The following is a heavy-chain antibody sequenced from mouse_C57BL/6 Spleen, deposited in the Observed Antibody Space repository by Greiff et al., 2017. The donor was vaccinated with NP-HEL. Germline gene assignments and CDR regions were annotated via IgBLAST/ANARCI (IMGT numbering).Heavy chain of an antibody. CDR1: GFTFSSYA. J-gene: IGHJ3*01. D-gene: IGHD2-4*01. Sequence: EVHLVESGGGLVKPGGSLKLSCAASGFTFSSYAMSWVRQTPEKRLEWVATISDGGSYTYYPDNVKGRFTISRDNAKNNLYLQMSHLKSEDTAMYYCARVSYDYDAYWGQGTLVTVSA. CDR2: ISDGGSYT. V-gene: IGHV5-4*01. CDR3: ARVSYDYDAY.